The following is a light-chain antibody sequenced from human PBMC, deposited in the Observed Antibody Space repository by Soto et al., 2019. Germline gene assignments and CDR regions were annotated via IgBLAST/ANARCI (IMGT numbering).Light chain of an antibody. J-gene: IGLJ2*01. Sequence: QSALTQPRSVSGSPGQSVTISCTGTSSDVGGYNSVSWYQQHPGKAPKLMIFDVSKRPSGVPDRFSGSKSGNTASLTISGLQAEDECDYYCCSYAGSFVVFGGGTKLTVL. CDR1: SSDVGGYNS. CDR2: DVS. V-gene: IGLV2-11*01. CDR3: CSYAGSFVV.